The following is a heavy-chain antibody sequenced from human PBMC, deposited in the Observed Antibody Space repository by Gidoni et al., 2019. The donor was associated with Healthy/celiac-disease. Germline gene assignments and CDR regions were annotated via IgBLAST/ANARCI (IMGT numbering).Heavy chain of an antibody. J-gene: IGHJ5*02. CDR3: TTDQDIGGFDP. CDR2: ITSKTDGGTT. V-gene: IGHV3-15*01. D-gene: IGHD2-15*01. CDR1: GFTFSNAW. Sequence: EVQLVESGGGLAKPGGSLRLSCAASGFTFSNAWMSWVRQAAGKGLEWVGRITSKTDGGTTDYAALVKGRFTITRDVSKNTLYLQMNSLKTEDTAVYYCTTDQDIGGFDPWGQGTLVTVSS.